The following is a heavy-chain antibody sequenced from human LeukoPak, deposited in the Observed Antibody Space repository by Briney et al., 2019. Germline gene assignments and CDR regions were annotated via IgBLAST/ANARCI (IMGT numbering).Heavy chain of an antibody. CDR1: GYTFTGYY. V-gene: IGHV1-2*04. D-gene: IGHD6-19*01. CDR2: INPNSGGT. CDR3: ARVGLPAVAEGGYFDY. Sequence: GASVKVSCKASGYTFTGYYMHWVRQAPGQGLEWMGWINPNSGGTNYAQKFQGWVTMTRDTSISTAYMELSRLRSDDTAVYYCARVGLPAVAEGGYFDYWGQGTLVTVSS. J-gene: IGHJ4*02.